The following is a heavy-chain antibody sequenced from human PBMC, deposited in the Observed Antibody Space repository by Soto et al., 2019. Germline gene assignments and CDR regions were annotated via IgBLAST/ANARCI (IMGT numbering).Heavy chain of an antibody. D-gene: IGHD3-3*01. CDR1: GGTISSYY. J-gene: IGHJ4*02. CDR2: IYYSGST. CDR3: ARARRDGYNFWFDY. Sequence: SETLSLTCAVSGGTISSYYWRWIRQPPGKGLEWFGYIYYSGSTNYNPSLKSRVSISVDTSKNQFSLKLNSVTAADTAVYYCARARRDGYNFWFDYWGQGTLVTVSS. V-gene: IGHV4-59*01.